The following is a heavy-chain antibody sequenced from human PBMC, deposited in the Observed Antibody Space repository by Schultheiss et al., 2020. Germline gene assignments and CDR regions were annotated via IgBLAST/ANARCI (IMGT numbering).Heavy chain of an antibody. Sequence: GESLKISCAASGFTFSSYSMNWVRQAPGKGLEWVSYISSSSSTIYYADSVKGRFTISRDNAKNSLYLQMNSLRAEDTAVYYCARGGYYDSSGKDYWGQGTLVTVSS. D-gene: IGHD3-22*01. CDR1: GFTFSSYS. V-gene: IGHV3-48*01. J-gene: IGHJ4*02. CDR2: ISSSSSTI. CDR3: ARGGYYDSSGKDY.